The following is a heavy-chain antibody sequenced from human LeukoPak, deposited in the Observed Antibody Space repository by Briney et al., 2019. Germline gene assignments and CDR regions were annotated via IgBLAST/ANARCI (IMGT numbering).Heavy chain of an antibody. J-gene: IGHJ4*02. CDR2: IYTSGST. Sequence: SETLSLTCTVSGGSISSYYWSWIRQPAGKGLEWIGRIYTSGSTNYNPSLKSRVTMSVDTSKNQFSLKLSSVTAADTAVYYCAREGSSSWYHHDFDYWGQGTLVTVSS. CDR1: GGSISSYY. V-gene: IGHV4-4*07. CDR3: AREGSSSWYHHDFDY. D-gene: IGHD6-13*01.